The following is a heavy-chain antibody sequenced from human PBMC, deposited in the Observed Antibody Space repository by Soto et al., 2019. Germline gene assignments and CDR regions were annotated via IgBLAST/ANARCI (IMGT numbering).Heavy chain of an antibody. J-gene: IGHJ4*02. D-gene: IGHD6-19*01. CDR3: ARAVAAPPFSHY. CDR1: GYTFTSYG. V-gene: IGHV1-18*01. Sequence: QVQLVQSGAEVKKPGASVKVSCKASGYTFTSYGISWVRQAPGQGLEWMGWISAYNGNTNYAQKIQGRANMPTDTSASSAYMELRSLRSDATAVYYCARAVAAPPFSHYWGQGTLVTVSS. CDR2: ISAYNGNT.